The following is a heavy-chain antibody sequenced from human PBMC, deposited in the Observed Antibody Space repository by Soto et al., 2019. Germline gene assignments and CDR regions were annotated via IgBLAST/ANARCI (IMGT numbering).Heavy chain of an antibody. D-gene: IGHD3-16*01. CDR3: AGGELMGVDAIDWFDP. V-gene: IGHV3-30-3*01. Sequence: GGSLRLSCVGSGFTLSSYAVNWVRRGPGKGLEWVALISYDGGNEYYADSVKGRFTISRDNSKNTVHLQMDSVRDEDTAVYYCAGGELMGVDAIDWFDPWGQGAMVTVSS. CDR1: GFTLSSYA. J-gene: IGHJ5*02. CDR2: ISYDGGNE.